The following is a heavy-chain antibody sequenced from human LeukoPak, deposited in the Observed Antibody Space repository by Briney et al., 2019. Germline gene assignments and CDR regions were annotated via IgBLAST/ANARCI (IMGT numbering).Heavy chain of an antibody. CDR2: INPNSGGT. V-gene: IGHV1-2*04. J-gene: IGHJ3*02. CDR1: GYTFTGYY. CDR3: AISDSMVRGVKENVFDI. D-gene: IGHD3-10*01. Sequence: ASVKVSCKASGYTFTGYYMHWVRQAPGQGLEWMGWINPNSGGTNYAQKFQGWVTMTRDTSISTAYMELSRLRSDDTAVYYCAISDSMVRGVKENVFDIWGQGTMVTVSS.